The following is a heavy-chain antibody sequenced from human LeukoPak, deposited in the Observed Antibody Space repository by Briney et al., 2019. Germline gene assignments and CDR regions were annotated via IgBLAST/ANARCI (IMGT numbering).Heavy chain of an antibody. V-gene: IGHV3-23*01. J-gene: IGHJ6*02. CDR3: GGAKFYYYGMDV. CDR2: ISGSGDNT. CDR1: GLTFSSYA. D-gene: IGHD1-26*01. Sequence: GGSLRLSYAASGLTFSSYAMNWVRQAPGQGLEWVSTISGSGDNTHYADSVEGRLTISRDNSKNTLYLQMNSLRVEDTAVYYCGGAKFYYYGMDVWGQGTTVTVSS.